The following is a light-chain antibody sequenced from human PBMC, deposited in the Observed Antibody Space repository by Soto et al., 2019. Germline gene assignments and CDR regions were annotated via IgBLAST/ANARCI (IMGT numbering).Light chain of an antibody. CDR3: LSADSSRLYV. CDR2: KDT. Sequence: SYELTQPPSVSVSPGQTARITCSGDELPKEYAYWYKQRPGQATLLVIYKDTERPSGIPERFSASSSGTTVTLTISGVQAEDEGDYYCLSADSSRLYVFGTGTKVTVL. V-gene: IGLV3-25*02. CDR1: ELPKEY. J-gene: IGLJ1*01.